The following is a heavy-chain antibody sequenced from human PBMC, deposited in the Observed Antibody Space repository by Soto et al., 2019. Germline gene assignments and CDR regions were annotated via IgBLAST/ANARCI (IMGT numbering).Heavy chain of an antibody. CDR1: GFIFSDYA. CDR2: ISNNGGST. CDR3: VKDPSRGGWYGFFLH. D-gene: IGHD6-19*01. V-gene: IGHV3-64D*06. Sequence: PVGSLRLSCSASGFIFSDYAMPWVRLTPGKGLEFVSAISNNGGSTNDAPSVWGRFTISRDNSKNTVYLEMSSLRVEDTAIYYCVKDPSRGGWYGFFLHWGQGTVVTVSS. J-gene: IGHJ1*01.